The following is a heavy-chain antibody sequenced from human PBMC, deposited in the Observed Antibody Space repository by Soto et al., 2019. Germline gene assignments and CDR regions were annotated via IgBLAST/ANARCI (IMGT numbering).Heavy chain of an antibody. CDR2: IYHSGST. V-gene: IGHV4-4*02. CDR1: GGSISISDL. D-gene: IGHD3-10*01. CDR3: ASITLVRGIMNDY. Sequence: PSETLSLTCAVSGGSISISDLWSWVRQPPGKGLEWIGEIYHSGSTNYNPSLKSRVTISVDKSKNQFSLKLSSVTAADMAVYYCASITLVRGIMNDYWGQGTLVTVS. J-gene: IGHJ4*02.